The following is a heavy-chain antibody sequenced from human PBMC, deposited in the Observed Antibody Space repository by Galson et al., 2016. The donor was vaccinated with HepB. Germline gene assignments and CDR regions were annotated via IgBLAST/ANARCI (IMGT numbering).Heavy chain of an antibody. J-gene: IGHJ5*02. CDR1: GGTFSNFA. V-gene: IGHV1-69*06. CDR3: ARGGGSTMVRGVMHGWVDP. Sequence: SVTVSCKASGGTFSNFAISWLRQAPGQGLEWMGGIIPLFGATNYAQKFQGRVTITADKSTTTVYMDLSSLRSEATAVYYCARGGGSTMVRGVMHGWVDPWGQGTLGTVSS. CDR2: IIPLFGAT. D-gene: IGHD3-10*01.